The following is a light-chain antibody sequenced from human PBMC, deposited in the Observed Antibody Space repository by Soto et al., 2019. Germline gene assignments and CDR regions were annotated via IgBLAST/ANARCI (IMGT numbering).Light chain of an antibody. J-gene: IGKJ1*01. CDR2: KAS. V-gene: IGKV1-5*03. Sequence: DIQMTQSPSTLSASVRDRVTITCVASQSISSWLAWYQQRPGKAPKLLIYKASNLESGVPSRFSGSGSGTEFTLTISGLQPDDFATYYCLQYSNFPATFGQGTKVDI. CDR3: LQYSNFPAT. CDR1: QSISSW.